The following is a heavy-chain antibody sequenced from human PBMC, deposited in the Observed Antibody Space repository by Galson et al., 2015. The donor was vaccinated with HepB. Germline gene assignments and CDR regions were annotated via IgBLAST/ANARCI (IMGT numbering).Heavy chain of an antibody. Sequence: SLRLSCAASGFTFDRYNMHWVRQAPGKGLEYVPGIISDGNTPYYGDSVKGRFTISRDNSKNTLNLQMDTLRTEDTAVYYCARERSGSYLDAFDTWGHGTVVTVSS. J-gene: IGHJ3*02. D-gene: IGHD3-16*02. V-gene: IGHV3-64*02. CDR1: GFTFDRYN. CDR2: IISDGNTP. CDR3: ARERSGSYLDAFDT.